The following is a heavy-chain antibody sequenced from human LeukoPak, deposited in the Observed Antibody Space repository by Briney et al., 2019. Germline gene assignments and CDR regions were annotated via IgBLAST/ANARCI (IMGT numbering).Heavy chain of an antibody. CDR2: INHSGST. CDR1: GGSFSGYY. J-gene: IGHJ6*02. D-gene: IGHD2-15*01. V-gene: IGHV4-34*01. CDR3: ARSGSGWYYYYGMDV. Sequence: SETLSLTCAVYGGSFSGYYWSWIRQPPGKGLEWIGGINHSGSTNYNPSLKSRVTISVDTSKNQFSLKLSSVTAADTAVYYCARSGSGWYYYYGMDVWGQGTTVTVSS.